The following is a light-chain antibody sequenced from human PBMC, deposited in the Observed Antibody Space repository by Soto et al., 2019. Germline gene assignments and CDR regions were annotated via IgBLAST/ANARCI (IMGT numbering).Light chain of an antibody. CDR3: QQSYSIPDT. Sequence: DIQLTQSPSSLSASIGDRVTITCRASQSISSYLHWYQQKPGKAPKLLIYAASSLQSGVPSRFSGSGSGTDFTLTISSLQPEDFATYYCQQSYSIPDTFGQGTKLEIK. CDR1: QSISSY. CDR2: AAS. J-gene: IGKJ2*01. V-gene: IGKV1-39*01.